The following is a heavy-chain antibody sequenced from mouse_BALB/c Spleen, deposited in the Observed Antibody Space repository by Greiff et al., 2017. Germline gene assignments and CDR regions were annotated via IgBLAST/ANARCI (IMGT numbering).Heavy chain of an antibody. Sequence: EVKLVESGGGLVKPGGSLKLSCAASGFTFSSYAMSWVRQTPEKRLEWVASIGSGGSTYYPDSVKGRFTISRDNARNILYLQMSSLRSEDTAMYYCARGENYYGSSPFAYWGQGTLVTVSA. D-gene: IGHD1-1*01. V-gene: IGHV5-6-5*01. J-gene: IGHJ3*01. CDR1: GFTFSSYA. CDR3: ARGENYYGSSPFAY. CDR2: IGSGGST.